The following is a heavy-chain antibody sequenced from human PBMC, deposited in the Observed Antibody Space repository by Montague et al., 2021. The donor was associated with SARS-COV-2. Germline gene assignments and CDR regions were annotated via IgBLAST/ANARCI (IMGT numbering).Heavy chain of an antibody. D-gene: IGHD3-10*01. CDR1: SGSIISSGYY. Sequence: SETLSLTCSVSSGSIISSGYYWGWIRQPPGKELEWIGNIYYSGTTYYXPSLQSRGTISVDTSKNHLSLRLGSVTAADTAVYFCARGMIRGVTTPFDYWGQGSQVPRSS. V-gene: IGHV4-39*02. J-gene: IGHJ4*02. CDR2: IYYSGTT. CDR3: ARGMIRGVTTPFDY.